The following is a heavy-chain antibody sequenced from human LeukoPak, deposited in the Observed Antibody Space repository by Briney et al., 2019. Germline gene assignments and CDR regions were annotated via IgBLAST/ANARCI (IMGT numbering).Heavy chain of an antibody. V-gene: IGHV1-69*05. CDR3: AGQRYYFDY. CDR1: GGTFISYA. J-gene: IGHJ4*02. Sequence: WASVKVSCKASGGTFISYAISWVRQAPGQGLEWMGRIIPIFGTANYAQKFQGRVTITTDESTSTAYMELSSLRSEDTAVYYCAGQRYYFDYWGQGNLVTVSS. CDR2: IIPIFGTA.